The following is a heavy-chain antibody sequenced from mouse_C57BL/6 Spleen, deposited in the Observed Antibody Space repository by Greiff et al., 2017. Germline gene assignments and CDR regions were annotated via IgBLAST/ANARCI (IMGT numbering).Heavy chain of an antibody. CDR3: ARDYDGRTKGYVDV. V-gene: IGHV5-17*01. CDR2: ISSGSSTI. CDR1: GFTFSDYG. Sequence: DVMLVASGGGLVKPGGSLKLSCAASGFTFSDYGMHWVRQAPEKGLEWVAYISSGSSTIYYADTVKGRFTISRDNAKNTLFLQMASLRAEDTAMYYCARDYDGRTKGYVDVWGTGTTVTVSS. J-gene: IGHJ1*03. D-gene: IGHD2-3*01.